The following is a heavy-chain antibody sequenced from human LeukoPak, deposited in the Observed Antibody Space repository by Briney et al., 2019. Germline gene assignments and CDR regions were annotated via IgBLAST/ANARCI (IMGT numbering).Heavy chain of an antibody. CDR3: ARERVEYCSGGSCYSQYYYYGMDV. V-gene: IGHV3-53*01. CDR2: IYSGGST. J-gene: IGHJ6*02. Sequence: PGGSLRLSCAASGFTVSSNYMSWVRQAPGKGLEWVSVIYSGGSTYYADSVKGRFTISRDNSKNTLYLQMNSLRAEDTAVYYCARERVEYCSGGSCYSQYYYYGMDVWGQGTMVTVSS. D-gene: IGHD2-15*01. CDR1: GFTVSSNY.